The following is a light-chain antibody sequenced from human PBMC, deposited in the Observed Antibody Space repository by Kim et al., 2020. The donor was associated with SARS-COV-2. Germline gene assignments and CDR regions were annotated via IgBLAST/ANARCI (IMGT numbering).Light chain of an antibody. CDR2: WAS. CDR3: QQYYRST. CDR1: QSVLYSSNNKNY. V-gene: IGKV4-1*01. Sequence: DIVMTQSPDSLAVSLGERATINCKSSQSVLYSSNNKNYLAWYQQKPGQPPKLLIYWASTRESGVPDRFSGSGSGTDFTLTISSLQAEDVAVYYCQQYYRSTFGGGTKVDIK. J-gene: IGKJ4*01.